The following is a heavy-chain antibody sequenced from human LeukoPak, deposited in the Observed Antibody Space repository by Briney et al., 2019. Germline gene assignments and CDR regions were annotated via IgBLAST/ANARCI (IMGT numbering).Heavy chain of an antibody. CDR2: INPSGGST. Sequence: ASLKVSCKASGYTFASYYMHWVRQPPGQGLEWMGMINPSGGSTSYAQKYQGRVTMTRDTSTSTVYMELSSLRAEDTAVYYCASHVEAALSGYFQHWGQGTLVTVSS. CDR1: GYTFASYY. V-gene: IGHV1-46*01. J-gene: IGHJ1*01. D-gene: IGHD6-13*01. CDR3: ASHVEAALSGYFQH.